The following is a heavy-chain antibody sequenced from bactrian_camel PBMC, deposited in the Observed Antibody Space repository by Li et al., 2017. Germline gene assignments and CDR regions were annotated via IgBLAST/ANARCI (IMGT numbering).Heavy chain of an antibody. J-gene: IGHJ4*01. V-gene: IGHV3S9*01. CDR3: AAKSSGWAAMPTLSPSEYTF. D-gene: IGHD3*01. CDR1: GDTIGRYC. Sequence: HVQLVESGGGSAQVGGSLILSCVASGDTIGRYCMGWFRQIPDREREGVAGIESDGSTSYADSVKGRFSIFQDAADNTVYLRMDSLKPEDTAMYYCAAKSSGWAAMPTLSPSEYTFWGKGTQVTVS. CDR2: IESDGST.